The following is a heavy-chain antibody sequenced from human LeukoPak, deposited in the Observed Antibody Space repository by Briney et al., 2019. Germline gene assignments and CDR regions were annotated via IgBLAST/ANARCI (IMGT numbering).Heavy chain of an antibody. CDR1: GFTFDDYA. CDR3: AKGSTYYYDSSGYYYFDY. J-gene: IGHJ4*02. CDR2: ISWNSGSI. Sequence: GGSLRLSCAASGFTFDDYAMHWVRQAPGKGLEWVSGISWNSGSIGYADFVKGRFTISRDNAKNSQYLQMNSLRAEDTALYYCAKGSTYYYDSSGYYYFDYWGQGTLVTVSP. V-gene: IGHV3-9*01. D-gene: IGHD3-22*01.